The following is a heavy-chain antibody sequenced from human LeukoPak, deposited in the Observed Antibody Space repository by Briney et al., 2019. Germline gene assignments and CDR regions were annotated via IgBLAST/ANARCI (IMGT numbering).Heavy chain of an antibody. Sequence: SQTLSLTCTVSGGSISSGDYYWSWIRQPPGKGLEWIGYIYYSGSTYYNPPLKSRVTISVDTSKNQFSLKLSSVTAADTAVYYCARGRVSPRHFDIWGQGTMVTVSS. V-gene: IGHV4-30-4*08. CDR1: GGSISSGDYY. CDR2: IYYSGST. D-gene: IGHD6-13*01. CDR3: ARGRVSPRHFDI. J-gene: IGHJ3*02.